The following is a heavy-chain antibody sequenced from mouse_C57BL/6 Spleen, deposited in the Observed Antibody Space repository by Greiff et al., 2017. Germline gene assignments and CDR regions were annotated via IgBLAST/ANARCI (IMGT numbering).Heavy chain of an antibody. D-gene: IGHD4-1*01. J-gene: IGHJ2*01. CDR2: INPNNGGT. CDR1: GYTFTDYN. Sequence: VQLQQSGPELVKPGASVKMSCKASGYTFTDYNMHWVKQSHGKSLEWIGYINPNNGGTSYNQKFKGKATLTVNKSSSTAYMELRSLTSEDSAVYYCARASNWDTGYYFDYWGQGTTLTVSS. V-gene: IGHV1-22*01. CDR3: ARASNWDTGYYFDY.